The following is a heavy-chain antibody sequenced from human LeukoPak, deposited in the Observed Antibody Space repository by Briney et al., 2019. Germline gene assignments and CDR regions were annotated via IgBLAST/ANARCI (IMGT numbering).Heavy chain of an antibody. J-gene: IGHJ4*02. D-gene: IGHD6-13*01. CDR3: ARRKLPGSSCLDY. CDR1: GGSFSGYY. CDR2: INQSGTT. V-gene: IGHV4-34*01. Sequence: SETLSLTCAVYGGSFSGYYWSWIRQPPGKGLEWIGEINQSGTTNYNPSLKSRITISVNTSKNQFSLKLSSVTAADTAVYYCARRKLPGSSCLDYWGQGTLVTVSS.